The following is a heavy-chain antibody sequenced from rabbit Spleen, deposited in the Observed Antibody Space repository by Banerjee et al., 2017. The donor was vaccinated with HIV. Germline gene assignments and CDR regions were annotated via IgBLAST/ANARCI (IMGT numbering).Heavy chain of an antibody. J-gene: IGHJ4*01. D-gene: IGHD4-1*01. V-gene: IGHV1S47*01. CDR3: VRNSGWGVSYFTL. CDR1: GFDFSRFG. Sequence: QEQLVESGGGLVQPGGSLTLSCKASGFDFSRFGVSWVRQAPGKGLEWIGYIDPIFGGTYYASWVNGRFTISSHNAQNTLFPHLNSLTVADTATYFCVRNSGWGVSYFTLWGPGTLVTVS. CDR2: IDPIFGGT.